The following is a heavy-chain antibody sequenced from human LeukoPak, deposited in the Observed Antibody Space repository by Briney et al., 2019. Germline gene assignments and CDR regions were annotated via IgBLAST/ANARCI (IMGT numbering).Heavy chain of an antibody. CDR2: ISGGGGTT. D-gene: IGHD6-6*01. J-gene: IGHJ4*02. V-gene: IGHV3-23*01. Sequence: GGSLRLSCSASGFTFSSHAVSWVSQPPGKGLEWVSSISGGGGTTYYADSVKGRFTISRDNSKSTLYLQMNSLRADDTAVYYCANGDAARPSEGLDYWGRGTLVTVSS. CDR1: GFTFSSHA. CDR3: ANGDAARPSEGLDY.